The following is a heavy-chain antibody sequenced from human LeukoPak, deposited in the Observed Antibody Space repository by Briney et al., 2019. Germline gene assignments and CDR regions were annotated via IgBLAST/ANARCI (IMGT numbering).Heavy chain of an antibody. CDR2: INSDGSST. CDR1: GFTFSSYW. J-gene: IGHJ4*02. CDR3: ASRVNSGWSFDY. D-gene: IGHD6-19*01. Sequence: GGSLRLSCAASGFTFSSYWMHWVRQAPGKGLVWVSRINSDGSSTSYADSVKGRFTIARDNAKNTLYLQMNSLRAEDTAVYYCASRVNSGWSFDYWGQGTLVTVSS. V-gene: IGHV3-74*01.